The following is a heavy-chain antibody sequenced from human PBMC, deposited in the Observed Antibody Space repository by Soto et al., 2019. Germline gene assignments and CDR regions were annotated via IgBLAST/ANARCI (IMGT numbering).Heavy chain of an antibody. D-gene: IGHD2-2*02. CDR2: ISAYNGNT. Sequence: ASVKVSCKASGYTFTSDGISWVRQAPGQGLEWMGWISAYNGNTNYAQKLQGRVTMTTDTSTSTAYMELRSLRSDDTAVYYCARDTRVVPAAIRDGGYYYYGMDVWGQGTTVTVSS. J-gene: IGHJ6*02. V-gene: IGHV1-18*01. CDR1: GYTFTSDG. CDR3: ARDTRVVPAAIRDGGYYYYGMDV.